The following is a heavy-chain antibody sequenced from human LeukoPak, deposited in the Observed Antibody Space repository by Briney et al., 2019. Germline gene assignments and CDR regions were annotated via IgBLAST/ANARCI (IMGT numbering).Heavy chain of an antibody. J-gene: IGHJ4*02. CDR1: GFTFSSYA. V-gene: IGHV3-23*01. D-gene: IGHD5-18*01. CDR2: ISGSGGST. Sequence: GGSLRLSCAASGFTFSSYAMSWVRQAPGKGLEWVSAISGSGGSTYYADSAKGRFTISRDNSKNTLYLQMNSLRAEDTAVYYCAKDRGYGPEYYFDYWGQGTLVTVSS. CDR3: AKDRGYGPEYYFDY.